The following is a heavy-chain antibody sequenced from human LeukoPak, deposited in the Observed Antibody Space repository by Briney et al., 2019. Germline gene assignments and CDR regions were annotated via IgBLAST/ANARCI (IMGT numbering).Heavy chain of an antibody. CDR2: ISSSSSTI. J-gene: IGHJ6*03. CDR1: EFIFSGYW. V-gene: IGHV3-48*04. D-gene: IGHD2-15*01. CDR3: AREDIVVVVAANPYYYYYMDV. Sequence: GGSLRLSCAASEFIFSGYWMNWVRQAPGKGLEWVSYISSSSSTIYYADSVKGRFTISRDNAKNSLYLQMNSLRAEDTAVYYCAREDIVVVVAANPYYYYYMDVWGKGTTVTVSS.